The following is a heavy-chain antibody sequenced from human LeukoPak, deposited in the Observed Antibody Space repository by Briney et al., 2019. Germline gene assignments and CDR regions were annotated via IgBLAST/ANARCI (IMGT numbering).Heavy chain of an antibody. J-gene: IGHJ3*02. CDR1: QFTFSSYW. CDR2: ISGSGGST. D-gene: IGHD2-15*01. V-gene: IGHV3-23*01. Sequence: PGGSLRLSCAVSQFTFSSYWMTWVRQAPGKGLEWVSGISGSGGSTHYADSVKDRFTISRDNSKNTLYLQMNSLRAEDTAVYYCAKETVVVVAATPDAFDIWGQGTMVTVSS. CDR3: AKETVVVVAATPDAFDI.